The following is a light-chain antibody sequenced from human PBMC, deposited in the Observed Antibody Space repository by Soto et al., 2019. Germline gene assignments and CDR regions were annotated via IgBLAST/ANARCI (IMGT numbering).Light chain of an antibody. J-gene: IGKJ5*01. CDR2: AAF. V-gene: IGKV1-12*01. Sequence: DIQMTQSPSSVSASVGDRVTISCRASEDINSRLAWYQQKPGNAPKPLINAAFILQSGVPSRFSGYGSGTDFTLSISSLQPEDFATYYCQQADSFPITFGQGTRLEIK. CDR1: EDINSR. CDR3: QQADSFPIT.